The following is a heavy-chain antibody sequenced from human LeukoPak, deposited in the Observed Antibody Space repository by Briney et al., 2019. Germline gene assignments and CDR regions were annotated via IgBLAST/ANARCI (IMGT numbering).Heavy chain of an antibody. CDR1: GFTFNSYS. CDR2: ISSSSSYI. Sequence: GGSLRLSCAASGFTFNSYSMNWVRQAPGEGLEWVSSISSSSSYIYYADSVKGRFTISRDNAKNALYLQMNSLGAEDTAVYYCARVDILTGYGCYYWGQGTLVTVSS. V-gene: IGHV3-21*01. CDR3: ARVDILTGYGCYY. D-gene: IGHD3-9*01. J-gene: IGHJ4*02.